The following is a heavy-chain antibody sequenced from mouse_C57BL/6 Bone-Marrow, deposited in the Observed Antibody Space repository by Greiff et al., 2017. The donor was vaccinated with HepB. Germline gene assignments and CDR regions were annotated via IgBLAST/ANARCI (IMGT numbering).Heavy chain of an antibody. D-gene: IGHD2-5*01. Sequence: QVQLQQPGAELVKPGASVKMSCKASGYTFTSYWITWVKQRPGQGLEWIGDIYPGSGSTNYNEKFKSKATLTVDTSSSTAYMQLSSLTSEDSAVYNCAKAYYSNSYFDYWGQGTTLTVSS. V-gene: IGHV1-55*01. CDR2: IYPGSGST. CDR1: GYTFTSYW. J-gene: IGHJ2*01. CDR3: AKAYYSNSYFDY.